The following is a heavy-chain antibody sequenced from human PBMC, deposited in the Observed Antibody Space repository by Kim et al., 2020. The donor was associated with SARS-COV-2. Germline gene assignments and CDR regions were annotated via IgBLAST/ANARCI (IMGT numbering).Heavy chain of an antibody. CDR2: IYYSGST. Sequence: SETLSLTCTVSGGSISSYYWSWIRQPPGKGLEWIGYIYYSGSTNYNPSLKSRVTISVDTSKNQFSLKLSSVTAADTAVYYCAGGSGYSDYWGQGTLVTVS. V-gene: IGHV4-59*08. J-gene: IGHJ4*02. D-gene: IGHD3-22*01. CDR3: AGGSGYSDY. CDR1: GGSISSYY.